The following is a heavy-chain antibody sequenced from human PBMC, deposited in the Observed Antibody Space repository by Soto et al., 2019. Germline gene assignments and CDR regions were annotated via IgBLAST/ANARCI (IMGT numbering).Heavy chain of an antibody. D-gene: IGHD5-18*01. CDR3: ARDRHRYSYVFDY. J-gene: IGHJ4*02. V-gene: IGHV3-33*01. CDR1: GFTFSSYG. Sequence: QVQLVESGGGVVQPGRSLRLSCAASGFTFSSYGMHWVRQAPGKGLEWVAVIWYDGSNKYYADSVKGRFTISRDNSKNTLYVQMNSLRAEDTAVYYCARDRHRYSYVFDYWGQGTLVTVSS. CDR2: IWYDGSNK.